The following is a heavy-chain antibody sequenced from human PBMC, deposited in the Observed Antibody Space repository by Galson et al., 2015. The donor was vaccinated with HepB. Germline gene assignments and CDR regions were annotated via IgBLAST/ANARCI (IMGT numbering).Heavy chain of an antibody. J-gene: IGHJ6*02. V-gene: IGHV3-23*01. CDR2: ISVSGDST. D-gene: IGHD6-19*01. Sequence: SLRLSCAASGFTFSSFSMSWVRQAPGKGLEWVSGISVSGDSTYYADSLKGRFTISRDNPKNTLYLQMNNLTAEDTAVYYWAKDPMYSSGDYGMDVWGQGTTVTVSS. CDR3: AKDPMYSSGDYGMDV. CDR1: GFTFSSFS.